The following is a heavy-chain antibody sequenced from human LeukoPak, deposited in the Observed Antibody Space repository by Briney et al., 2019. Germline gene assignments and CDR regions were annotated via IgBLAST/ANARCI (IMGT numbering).Heavy chain of an antibody. J-gene: IGHJ4*02. Sequence: GGSLRLSCAASGFTFSSYLMSWVRQAPGKRLEWVADIKQDGSEKYYVDSVKGRFTISRDNAKNSLYLQMNSLRAEDTAVYYCARDQRYCSSSSCPWEPFDYWGQGTLVTVSS. CDR1: GFTFSSYL. CDR3: ARDQRYCSSSSCPWEPFDY. D-gene: IGHD2-2*01. V-gene: IGHV3-7*05. CDR2: IKQDGSEK.